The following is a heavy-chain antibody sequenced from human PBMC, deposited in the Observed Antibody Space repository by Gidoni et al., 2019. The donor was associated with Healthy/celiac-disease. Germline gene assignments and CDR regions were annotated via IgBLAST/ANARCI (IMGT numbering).Heavy chain of an antibody. CDR3: ARSSYCTNGVCYTGLWVY. J-gene: IGHJ4*02. Sequence: QVQLVQSGAEVKKPGASVKVSCKASGYTFTSYDINWVRQATGQGLEWMGWMNPNSGNTGYAQKFQGRVTMTRNTSISTAYMELSSLRSEDTAVYYCARSSYCTNGVCYTGLWVYWGQGTLVTVSS. CDR1: GYTFTSYD. D-gene: IGHD2-8*01. V-gene: IGHV1-8*01. CDR2: MNPNSGNT.